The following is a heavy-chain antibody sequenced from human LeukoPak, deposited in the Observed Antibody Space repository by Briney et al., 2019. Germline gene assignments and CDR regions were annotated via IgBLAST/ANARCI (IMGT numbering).Heavy chain of an antibody. CDR1: GFIFSSYE. D-gene: IGHD4/OR15-4a*01. J-gene: IGHJ3*02. CDR2: ISSSGSTM. V-gene: IGHV3-48*03. Sequence: GGSLRLSCAASGFIFSSYEMNWVRRGPGQGLEWVSYISSSGSTMDYADSVKGRFTISRDNAKNSLYLQMNSLRAEDTALYYCARDRGSTMVRSFDIWGQGTVVTVSS. CDR3: ARDRGSTMVRSFDI.